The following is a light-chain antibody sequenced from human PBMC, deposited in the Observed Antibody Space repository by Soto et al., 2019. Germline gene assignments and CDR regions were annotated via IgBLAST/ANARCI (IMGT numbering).Light chain of an antibody. CDR2: GAS. Sequence: EIVLTQSPGTLSLSPGEGATLSCRASQSVSSSYLAWYQQKPGQAPRLLIYGASSRATGIPDRFSGSGSGTDFTLTISRLEPEDFAVYYCQQYGNSSWTFGQGPKV. CDR1: QSVSSSY. V-gene: IGKV3-20*01. CDR3: QQYGNSSWT. J-gene: IGKJ1*01.